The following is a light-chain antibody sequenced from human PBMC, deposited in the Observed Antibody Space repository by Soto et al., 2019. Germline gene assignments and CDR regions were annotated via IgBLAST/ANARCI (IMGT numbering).Light chain of an antibody. CDR2: IDD. CDR1: SSDVGGYNY. V-gene: IGLV2-11*01. J-gene: IGLJ7*01. Sequence: QSALTQPRSVSGSPGQSVTISCTGTSSDVGGYNYVSWYQRHPGKAPKLLIYIDDQRPSGVPDRFSGSKSGTSASLAISGLQSEDEADYYCATWDDSLNAAVFGGGTQLTVL. CDR3: ATWDDSLNAAV.